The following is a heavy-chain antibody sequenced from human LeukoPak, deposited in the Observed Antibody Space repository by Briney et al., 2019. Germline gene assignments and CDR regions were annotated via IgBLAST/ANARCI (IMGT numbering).Heavy chain of an antibody. Sequence: GGSLRLSCAASGFTVSSNYMSWVRQAPGKGLEWVSAISGSGGSTYYADSVKGRFTISRDNSKNTLYLQMNSLRAEDTAVYYCAKDGGSGWSWGQGTLVTVSS. V-gene: IGHV3-23*01. CDR2: ISGSGGST. CDR1: GFTVSSNY. CDR3: AKDGGSGWS. J-gene: IGHJ5*02. D-gene: IGHD6-19*01.